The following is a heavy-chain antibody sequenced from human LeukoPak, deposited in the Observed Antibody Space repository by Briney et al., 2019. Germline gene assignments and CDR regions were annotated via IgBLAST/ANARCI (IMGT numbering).Heavy chain of an antibody. CDR3: ARRWTADAFDI. CDR1: GGSISSYH. CDR2: AYYSGST. J-gene: IGHJ3*02. D-gene: IGHD3/OR15-3a*01. Sequence: SETLSLTCTVSGGSISSYHWSWIRQPPGKGLEWIGYAYYSGSTNYNPSLKSRLTIPVDTSKNQFSLKLSSVTAADTAVYYCARRWTADAFDIWGQGTLVTVSS. V-gene: IGHV4-59*01.